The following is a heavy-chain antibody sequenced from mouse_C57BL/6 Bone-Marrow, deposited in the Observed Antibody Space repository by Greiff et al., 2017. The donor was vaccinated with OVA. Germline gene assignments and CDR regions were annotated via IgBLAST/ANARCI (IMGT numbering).Heavy chain of an antibody. CDR3: ARLDTTVVDWYFDV. Sequence: QVQLKQPGAELVRPGSSVKLSCKASGYTFTSYWMHWVKQRPIQGLEWIGNIDPSDSETHYNQKFKDKATLTVDKSSSTAYMQLSSLTSEDSAVYYCARLDTTVVDWYFDVWGTGTTVTVSS. CDR2: IDPSDSET. CDR1: GYTFTSYW. V-gene: IGHV1-52*01. D-gene: IGHD1-1*01. J-gene: IGHJ1*03.